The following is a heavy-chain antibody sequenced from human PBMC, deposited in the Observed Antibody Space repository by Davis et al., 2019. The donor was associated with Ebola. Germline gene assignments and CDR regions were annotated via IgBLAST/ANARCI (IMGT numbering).Heavy chain of an antibody. CDR3: ARGSSSWLYYGMDV. D-gene: IGHD6-13*01. V-gene: IGHV4-34*01. CDR2: ITHSEST. Sequence: SETLSLTCTVSGGSISSYYWSWIRQPPGKELEWIGEITHSESTNYNPSLKSRVTISVDTSKNQFSLKLSSVTAADTAVYYCARGSSSWLYYGMDVWGQGTTVTVSS. CDR1: GGSISSYY. J-gene: IGHJ6*02.